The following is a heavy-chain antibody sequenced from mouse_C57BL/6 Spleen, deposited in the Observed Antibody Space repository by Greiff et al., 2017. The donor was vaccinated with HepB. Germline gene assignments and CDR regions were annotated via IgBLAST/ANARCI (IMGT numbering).Heavy chain of an antibody. V-gene: IGHV1-61*01. CDR2: IYPSDSET. J-gene: IGHJ3*01. CDR1: GYTFTSYW. D-gene: IGHD2-4*01. CDR3: ARLDDDDKEVAY. Sequence: QVQLQQPGAELVRPGSSVKLSCKASGYTFTSYWMDWVKQRPGQGLEWIGNIYPSDSETHYNQKFKDKATLTVDKSSSTAYMQLSSLTSEDSAVYYWARLDDDDKEVAYWGQGTLVTVSA.